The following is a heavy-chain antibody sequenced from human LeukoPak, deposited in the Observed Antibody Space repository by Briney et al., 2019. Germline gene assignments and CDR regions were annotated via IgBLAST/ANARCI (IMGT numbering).Heavy chain of an antibody. J-gene: IGHJ4*02. CDR2: INDSGGNT. CDR3: AKTSAGIRGGYFDY. CDR1: GFTFSSYA. Sequence: PGGSLRLSCAASGFTFSSYAMSWVCQAPGKSLEWVSLINDSGGNTYYADSVKGRFTISRDNSKNTLFLQMSSLRAEDTAVYYCAKTSAGIRGGYFDYWGQGTLVTVSS. D-gene: IGHD3-10*01. V-gene: IGHV3-23*01.